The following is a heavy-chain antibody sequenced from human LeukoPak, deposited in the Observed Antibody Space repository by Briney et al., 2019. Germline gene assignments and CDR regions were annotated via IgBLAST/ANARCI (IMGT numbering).Heavy chain of an antibody. CDR2: INPPSDTI. Sequence: GGSLRLSCVDSGFIFSSYSMNWVRQAPGKGLEWVSYINPPSDTIYYADSVRGRFTISRDNAKNPLYLQMNSLRAEDTAVYYCARGKGDGYNYWSDAFDAWGRGTMVTVSS. V-gene: IGHV3-48*01. CDR3: ARGKGDGYNYWSDAFDA. J-gene: IGHJ3*01. CDR1: GFIFSSYS. D-gene: IGHD5-24*01.